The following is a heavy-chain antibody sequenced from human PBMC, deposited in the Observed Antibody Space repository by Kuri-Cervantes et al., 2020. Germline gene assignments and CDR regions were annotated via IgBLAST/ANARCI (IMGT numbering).Heavy chain of an antibody. Sequence: GESLKISCAASGFTFSSYAMHWVRQAPGKGLEWVSYISSSGSTIYYADSVKGRFTISRDNAKNSLYLQMNSLRAEDTAVYYCARATLAGSFSGMDVWGQGTTVTVSS. CDR2: ISSSGSTI. CDR3: ARATLAGSFSGMDV. D-gene: IGHD3-10*01. CDR1: GFTFSSYA. J-gene: IGHJ6*02. V-gene: IGHV3-48*04.